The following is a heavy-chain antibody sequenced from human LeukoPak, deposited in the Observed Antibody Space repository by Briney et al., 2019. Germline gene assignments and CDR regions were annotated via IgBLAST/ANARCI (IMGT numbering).Heavy chain of an antibody. D-gene: IGHD6-6*01. J-gene: IGHJ4*02. CDR3: ARELVARQDLDY. CDR2: IDTSGRDT. CDR1: GFTFSGNS. Sequence: TGGSLRLSCVASGFTFSGNSMNWVRQPPGKGLEWVSSIDTSGRDTYYAGSVKGRFTISRDNAKNSLFLQMNSLRAEDTAVYYCARELVARQDLDYWGQGTLVTVSS. V-gene: IGHV3-21*01.